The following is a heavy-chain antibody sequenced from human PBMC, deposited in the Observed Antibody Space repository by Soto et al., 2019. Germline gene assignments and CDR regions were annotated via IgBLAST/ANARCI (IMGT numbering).Heavy chain of an antibody. CDR2: IYYSGST. D-gene: IGHD6-13*01. V-gene: IGHV4-59*01. CDR3: ARGDGYSSSWESPVFDY. J-gene: IGHJ4*02. Sequence: PSETLSLTCTVSGGSISSYYWSWIRQPPGKGLEWIGYIYYSGSTNYNPSLKSRVTISVDTSKNQFSLKLSSVTAADTAVYYCARGDGYSSSWESPVFDYWGQGTLVTVSS. CDR1: GGSISSYY.